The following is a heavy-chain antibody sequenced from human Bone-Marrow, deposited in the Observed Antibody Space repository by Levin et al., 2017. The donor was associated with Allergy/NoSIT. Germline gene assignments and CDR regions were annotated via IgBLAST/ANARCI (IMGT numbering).Heavy chain of an antibody. CDR1: GYTFIDYY. Sequence: ASVKVSCKATGYTFIDYYIHWIRQAPGQGLEWMGRINPDGGGTKFSQKFEGRVTLTRDTSIRTVNMELSSLRSDDTADYFCARDLVGVDAFDFWGQGTRVIVSS. D-gene: IGHD1-26*01. V-gene: IGHV1-2*02. CDR3: ARDLVGVDAFDF. CDR2: INPDGGGT. J-gene: IGHJ3*01.